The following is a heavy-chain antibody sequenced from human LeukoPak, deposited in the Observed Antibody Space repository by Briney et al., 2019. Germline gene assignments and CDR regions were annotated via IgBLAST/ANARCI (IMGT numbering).Heavy chain of an antibody. CDR3: ARDHRYAFDN. V-gene: IGHV3-33*01. J-gene: IGHJ4*02. CDR2: IWYDGSNK. D-gene: IGHD5-12*01. Sequence: PGRSLRLSCAASGFTFSSYGMHWVRQAPGKGLEWVAVIWYDGSNKYYADSVKGRFTISGDSAKNSVFLQMNSLRVEDTAVYYCARDHRYAFDNWGQGTLVTVSS. CDR1: GFTFSSYG.